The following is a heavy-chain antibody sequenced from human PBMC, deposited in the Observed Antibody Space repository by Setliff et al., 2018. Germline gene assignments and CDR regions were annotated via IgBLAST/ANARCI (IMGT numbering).Heavy chain of an antibody. CDR3: ARHVKVATEYFDC. CDR1: DGSISSFY. Sequence: SETLSLTCSVSDGSISSFYWSWIRQPPGKGLEWIGYIYAKGSTNYSPSLRSRVTMSLDRSRNQFSLTLNSMTAADTAIYYCARHVKVATEYFDCWGQGTLVTVSS. V-gene: IGHV4-4*08. J-gene: IGHJ4*02. CDR2: IYAKGST. D-gene: IGHD5-12*01.